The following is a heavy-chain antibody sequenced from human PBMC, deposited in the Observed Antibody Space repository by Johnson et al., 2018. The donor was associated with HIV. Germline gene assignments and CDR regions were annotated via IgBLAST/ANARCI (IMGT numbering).Heavy chain of an antibody. D-gene: IGHD6-6*01. J-gene: IGHJ3*02. CDR2: ISYDGGNK. Sequence: QVQLVESGGGVVQPGRSLRLSCGASGFTFSNFALHWVRQAPGKGLEWVAIISYDGGNKYYADSVKGRFTISRDNAKNTLYLQLNSLRVEDTAIYYCARGQLLADDAFNNWGQGTMVTVSS. CDR3: ARGQLLADDAFNN. V-gene: IGHV3-30*04. CDR1: GFTFSNFA.